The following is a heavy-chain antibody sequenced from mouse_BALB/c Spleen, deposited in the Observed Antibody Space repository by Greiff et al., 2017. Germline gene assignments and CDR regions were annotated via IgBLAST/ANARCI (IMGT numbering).Heavy chain of an antibody. V-gene: IGHV14-1*02. CDR1: GFNFNDYY. CDR3: DSKRKYYDRSYWYFDV. J-gene: IGHJ1*01. Sequence: EVKLLESGAGLVRPGAFVKLSCTASGFNFNDYYMHWVSQTPEQGLEWIGWIDPENGTTIYDPKFKGKGSITADTSSNTDYLQLSSLTSEDAAAYYCDSKRKYYDRSYWYFDVWGAGTTVTVSS. CDR2: IDPENGTT. D-gene: IGHD1-1*01.